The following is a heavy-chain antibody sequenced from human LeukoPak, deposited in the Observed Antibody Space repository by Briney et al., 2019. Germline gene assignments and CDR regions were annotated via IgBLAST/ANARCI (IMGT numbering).Heavy chain of an antibody. CDR2: ISGSGGST. D-gene: IGHD3-16*01. CDR3: ARRTGSYGGNFDY. V-gene: IGHV3-23*01. J-gene: IGHJ4*02. CDR1: GFTFSSYA. Sequence: GGSLRLSCAASGFTFSSYAMSWVRQAPGKGLEWVSAISGSGGSTDYADSVKGRFTISRDNSKNTLYLQMNSLRAEDTAVYYCARRTGSYGGNFDYWGQGTLVTVSA.